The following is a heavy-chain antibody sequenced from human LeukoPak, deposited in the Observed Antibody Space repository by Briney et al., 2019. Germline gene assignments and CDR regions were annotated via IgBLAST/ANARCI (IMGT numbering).Heavy chain of an antibody. CDR1: GGSIRSYY. V-gene: IGHV4-59*08. CDR2: IYYSGST. CDR3: ARQGVSGGWTTDAFDI. Sequence: PSETLSLTCTVSGGSIRSYYWSWIRQPPGKGLEWIAYIYYSGSTNYNPSLKSRVTISVDTSKNQFSLKLSSVTAADTAVYYCARQGVSGGWTTDAFDIWGQGTMVTVSS. J-gene: IGHJ3*02. D-gene: IGHD6-19*01.